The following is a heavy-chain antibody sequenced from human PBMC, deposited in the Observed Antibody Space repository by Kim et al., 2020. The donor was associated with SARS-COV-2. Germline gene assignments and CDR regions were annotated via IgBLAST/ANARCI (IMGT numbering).Heavy chain of an antibody. CDR3: ARHVGEVRYDFWSGYYTGIGFDY. D-gene: IGHD3-3*01. CDR2: IYYSGST. Sequence: SETLSLTCTVSGGSISSSSYYWGWIRQPPGKGLEWIGSIYYSGSTYYNPSLKSRVTISVDTSKNQFSLKLSSVTAADTAVYYCARHVGEVRYDFWSGYYTGIGFDYWGQGTLVTVSS. J-gene: IGHJ4*02. V-gene: IGHV4-39*01. CDR1: GGSISSSSYY.